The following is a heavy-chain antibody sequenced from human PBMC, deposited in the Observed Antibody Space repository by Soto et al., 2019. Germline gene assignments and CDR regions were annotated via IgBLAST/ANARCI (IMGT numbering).Heavy chain of an antibody. CDR1: GYTFTSYD. CDR2: MNPNSGNT. J-gene: IGHJ5*02. D-gene: IGHD6-19*01. CDR3: ARTRFGAVAGT. Sequence: QEQLVQSGAEVKKPGASVKVSCKTTGYTFTSYDIHWVRQATGQGPERMGWMNPNSGNTVYAQKFQGRIIMTRNTSMSTAYMELCSLRSEDTAVYYCARTRFGAVAGTWGQGTLVTVSS. V-gene: IGHV1-8*01.